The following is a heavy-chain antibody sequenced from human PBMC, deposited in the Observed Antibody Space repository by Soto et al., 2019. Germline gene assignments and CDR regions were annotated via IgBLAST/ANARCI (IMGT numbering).Heavy chain of an antibody. V-gene: IGHV3-30*03. CDR3: ATEYYYDSSGYYSIYYGMDV. Sequence: PGGSLRLSCAASGFTFSSYGMHWVRQAPGKGLEWEAVISYDGSNKYYADSVKGRFTISRDNSKNTLYLQMNSLRAEDTAVYYCATEYYYDSSGYYSIYYGMDVWGQGTTVTVSS. J-gene: IGHJ6*02. D-gene: IGHD3-22*01. CDR2: ISYDGSNK. CDR1: GFTFSSYG.